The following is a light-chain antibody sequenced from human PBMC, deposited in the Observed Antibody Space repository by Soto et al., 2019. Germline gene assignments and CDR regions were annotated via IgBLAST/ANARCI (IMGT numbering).Light chain of an antibody. J-gene: IGLJ1*01. V-gene: IGLV1-40*01. Sequence: QSVLTQPPSVSGAPGQRVTISCTGSSSNIGAGYDVHWYQQLPGTAPKLLIYGNSTRPSGVPDRFSGSKSGTSASLAITGLQAEYEAEYYSQSYASSLSGWVFGTGTKVTVL. CDR3: QSYASSLSGWV. CDR1: SSNIGAGYD. CDR2: GNS.